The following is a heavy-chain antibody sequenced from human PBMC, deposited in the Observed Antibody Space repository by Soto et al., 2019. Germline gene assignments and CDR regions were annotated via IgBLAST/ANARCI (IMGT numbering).Heavy chain of an antibody. V-gene: IGHV4-34*01. CDR2: INHSGTA. D-gene: IGHD2-15*01. J-gene: IGHJ4*02. Sequence: SETLSLTCTVYGGSFSGYYWSWVRQPPGKELEWIGEINHSGTANSHPSLKSRVTISVDTSKNQFSLKLSSVTAADTAVYYCARGHVRSVVVVVAARYFDYWGQGPLVTVSS. CDR1: GGSFSGYY. CDR3: ARGHVRSVVVVVAARYFDY.